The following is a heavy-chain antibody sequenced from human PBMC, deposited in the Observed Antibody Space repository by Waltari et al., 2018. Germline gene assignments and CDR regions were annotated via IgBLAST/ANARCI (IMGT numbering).Heavy chain of an antibody. CDR2: IKQDGSEK. V-gene: IGHV3-7*01. Sequence: EVQLVESGGGLVQPGGSLRLSCAASGFTFSSYWMSWVRQAPGKGLEWVANIKQDGSEKYDVDSVKGRFTISSDNAKNSLYLQMNSLRAEDTAVYYCARVVIAPNTNWFDPWGQGTLVTVSS. CDR1: GFTFSSYW. J-gene: IGHJ5*02. D-gene: IGHD3-22*01. CDR3: ARVVIAPNTNWFDP.